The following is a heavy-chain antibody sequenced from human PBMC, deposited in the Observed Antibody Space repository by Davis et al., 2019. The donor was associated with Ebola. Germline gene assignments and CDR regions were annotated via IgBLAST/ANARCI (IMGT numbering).Heavy chain of an antibody. CDR3: ARVLGRDPNPYNWFDP. CDR2: INTKTGNP. CDR1: GYTFTSYY. J-gene: IGHJ5*02. V-gene: IGHV7-4-1*02. Sequence: ASVKVSCKASGYTFTSYYMHWVRQAPGQGLEWMGWINTKTGNPTYAQGFTGRFVFSLDTSVRTTYLQISSLQAEDTAVYYCARVLGRDPNPYNWFDPWGQGTLVTVSS. D-gene: IGHD1-26*01.